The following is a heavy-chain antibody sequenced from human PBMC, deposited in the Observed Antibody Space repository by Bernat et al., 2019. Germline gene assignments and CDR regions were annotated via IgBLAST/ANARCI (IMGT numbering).Heavy chain of an antibody. CDR2: IKQDGSEK. CDR1: GFTFSNAW. Sequence: EVQLVESGGGLVKPGGSLRLSCAASGFTFSNAWMNWVRQAPGKGLEWVASIKQDGSEKYYLDSVEGRFTISRDNTKNSLYLEMNSLRGEDTAVYYCATRPRQPESWGQGTLVTVSS. V-gene: IGHV3-7*01. CDR3: ATRPRQPES. D-gene: IGHD6-13*01. J-gene: IGHJ4*02.